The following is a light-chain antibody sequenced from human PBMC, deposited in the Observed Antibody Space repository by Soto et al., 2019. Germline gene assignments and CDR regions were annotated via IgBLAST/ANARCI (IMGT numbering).Light chain of an antibody. CDR3: QQYGSSPQGT. CDR1: QSVSSSY. CDR2: GAS. J-gene: IGKJ2*01. Sequence: EIVLTQSPGTLSLSPGERATLSCRASQSVSSSYLAWYQQKPGQAPRLLIYGASSSATGIPDRFSGSVSGTEFTLTISRLEPEDFAVYYCQQYGSSPQGTFGQGPSWRSN. V-gene: IGKV3-20*01.